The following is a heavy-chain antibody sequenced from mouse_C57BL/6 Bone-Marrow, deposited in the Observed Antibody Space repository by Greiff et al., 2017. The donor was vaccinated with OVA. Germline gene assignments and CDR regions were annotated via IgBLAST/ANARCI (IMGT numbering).Heavy chain of an antibody. CDR1: GYPFTSYW. CDR2: IDPSASYT. D-gene: IGHD2-10*02. V-gene: IGHV1-59*01. CDR3: ARGMVLYYCYY. Sequence: PGTSVKLSCQASGYPFTSYWMPWVKQRPGHGLEWIGVIDPSASYTHYTPKFKDQAKLPLDTSSSTAYMQLSSLTSEDSAVYDWARGMVLYYCYYWGQGTTLTVSS. J-gene: IGHJ2*01.